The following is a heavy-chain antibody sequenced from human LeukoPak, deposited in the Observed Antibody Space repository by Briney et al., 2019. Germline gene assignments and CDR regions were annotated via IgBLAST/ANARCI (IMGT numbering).Heavy chain of an antibody. Sequence: PSETLSLTCAVYGGSFSGYYWSWIRQPPGKGLEWIGEINHSGSTNYNPSLKSRVTISVDTSKNQFSLKLSSVTAADTAVYYCARGRELYYDILTGYGYYSDYWGQGTLVTVSS. D-gene: IGHD3-9*01. V-gene: IGHV4-34*01. J-gene: IGHJ4*02. CDR3: ARGRELYYDILTGYGYYSDY. CDR1: GGSFSGYY. CDR2: INHSGST.